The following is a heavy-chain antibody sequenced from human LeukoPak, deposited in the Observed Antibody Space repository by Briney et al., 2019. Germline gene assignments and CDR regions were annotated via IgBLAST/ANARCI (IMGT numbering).Heavy chain of an antibody. D-gene: IGHD2-2*01. CDR1: GFTFSSYA. J-gene: IGHJ4*02. Sequence: PGGSLRLSCAASGFTFSSYAMSWVRQAPGKGLEWVSAISGSGGSTYYADSVKGRFTISRDNSKNTLYLQMNSLRAEDTAVYYCAKDHCSSTSCYSIRPNYFDYWGQGTLVTVSS. CDR2: ISGSGGST. V-gene: IGHV3-23*01. CDR3: AKDHCSSTSCYSIRPNYFDY.